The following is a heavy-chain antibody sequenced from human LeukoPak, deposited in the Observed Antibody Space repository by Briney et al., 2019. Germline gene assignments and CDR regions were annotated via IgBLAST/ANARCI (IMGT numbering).Heavy chain of an antibody. V-gene: IGHV3-23*01. CDR2: ISGSGGTT. Sequence: GGSLGLSCAASGFTFSSYAMSWVRQAPGKGLEWVSGISGSGGTTYHADSVKGRFTISRDNSKNTLYLQMNSLRAEDTAVYYCAKDGRYCSGGSCYSGDFSYYMDVWGKGTKVTVSS. D-gene: IGHD2-15*01. J-gene: IGHJ6*03. CDR3: AKDGRYCSGGSCYSGDFSYYMDV. CDR1: GFTFSSYA.